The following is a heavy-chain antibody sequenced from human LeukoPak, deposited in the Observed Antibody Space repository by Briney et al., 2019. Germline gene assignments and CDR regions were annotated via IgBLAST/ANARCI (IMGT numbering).Heavy chain of an antibody. D-gene: IGHD5-12*01. V-gene: IGHV4-34*01. J-gene: IGHJ4*02. CDR1: GGSFSAYY. Sequence: SETLSLTCAVYGGSFSAYYWSWLRQPPGKGLEWIGEINHSGRTNYNASLKSRVTISVDTSKNQFSLKMSYVTAADTAVYYCARSPRYSGYDYGSDYWGRGILVTVSS. CDR2: INHSGRT. CDR3: ARSPRYSGYDYGSDY.